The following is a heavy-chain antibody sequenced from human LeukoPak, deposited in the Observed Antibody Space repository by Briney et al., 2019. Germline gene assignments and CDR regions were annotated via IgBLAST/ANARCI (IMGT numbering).Heavy chain of an antibody. V-gene: IGHV5-51*01. J-gene: IGHJ3*02. CDR2: IYPGDSDT. D-gene: IGHD5-18*01. CDR3: ARQADNADTAMGNAFDI. Sequence: GESLKISCKGSGYSFTSYWIGWVRQMPGKGLEWMGIIYPGDSDTRYSPSFQGQVTISADKSISTAYLQWSSLKASDTAMYYCARQADNADTAMGNAFDIWGQGTMVTVSS. CDR1: GYSFTSYW.